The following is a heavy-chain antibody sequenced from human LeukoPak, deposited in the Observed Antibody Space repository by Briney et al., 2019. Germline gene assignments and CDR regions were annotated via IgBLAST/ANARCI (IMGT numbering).Heavy chain of an antibody. D-gene: IGHD3-22*01. J-gene: IGHJ4*02. CDR2: INHSGST. CDR1: GGSFSGYY. V-gene: IGHV4-34*01. Sequence: SETLSLTCAVYGGSFSGYYWSWIRQPPGKGLEWIGEINHSGSTNYNPSLKSRVTISVDTSKNQFSLKLSSVTAADTAVYYCARGYYDSSGYYPFDYWAQGTLVTVSS. CDR3: ARGYYDSSGYYPFDY.